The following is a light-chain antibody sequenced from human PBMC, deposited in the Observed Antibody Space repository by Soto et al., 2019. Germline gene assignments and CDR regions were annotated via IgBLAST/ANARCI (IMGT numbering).Light chain of an antibody. CDR1: SSNIGAGYD. J-gene: IGLJ1*01. CDR2: GNS. V-gene: IGLV1-40*01. Sequence: QSVLTQPPSVSGAPGQRVTISCTGSSSNIGAGYDVHWYQQLPGTAPKLLIYGNSNRPSGVPDRFSGSKSGTSASLAITGLHAEDEADYYCQSYDSSLSSYVFGTGTKVTGL. CDR3: QSYDSSLSSYV.